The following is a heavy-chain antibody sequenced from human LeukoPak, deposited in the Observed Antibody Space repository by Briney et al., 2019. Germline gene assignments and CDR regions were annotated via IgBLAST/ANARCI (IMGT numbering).Heavy chain of an antibody. D-gene: IGHD5-18*01. CDR2: ISYDGSNK. CDR1: GFTFSSYG. CDR3: ARDKSDTAMVTYLFDY. J-gene: IGHJ4*02. V-gene: IGHV3-30*19. Sequence: GGSLRLSCAASGFTFSSYGMHWVRQAPGKGLEWVAVISYDGSNKYYADSVKGRFTISRDNSKNTLYLQMNSLRAEDTAVYYCARDKSDTAMVTYLFDYWGQGTLVTVSS.